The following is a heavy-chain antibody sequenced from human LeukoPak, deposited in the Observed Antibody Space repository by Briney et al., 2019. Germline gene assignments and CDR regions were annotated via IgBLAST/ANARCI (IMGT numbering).Heavy chain of an antibody. D-gene: IGHD3-22*01. Sequence: SETLSLTCTVSGGSISSGYYYWSWIRQPPGEGLEWIGYIYHSGSTYYNPSLKSRVTISVDRSKNQFSLKLNSVTAADTAVYYCAREYYFDSSGYPPFDYWGQGTLVTVSS. V-gene: IGHV4-30-2*01. J-gene: IGHJ4*02. CDR2: IYHSGST. CDR1: GGSISSGYYY. CDR3: AREYYFDSSGYPPFDY.